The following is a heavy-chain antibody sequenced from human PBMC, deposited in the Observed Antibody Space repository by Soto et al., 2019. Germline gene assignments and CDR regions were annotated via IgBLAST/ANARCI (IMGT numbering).Heavy chain of an antibody. CDR3: ARDTNFCSGYPPWFDP. D-gene: IGHD3-3*01. J-gene: IGHJ5*02. CDR1: GFTLSSYS. Sequence: PGGSLRLSCAASGFTLSSYSMNWVRQAPGKGLEWVSSISSSSSYIYYADSVKGRFTISRDNAKNSLYLQMNSLRAEDTAVYYCARDTNFCSGYPPWFDPWGQGTLVTVPQ. CDR2: ISSSSSYI. V-gene: IGHV3-21*01.